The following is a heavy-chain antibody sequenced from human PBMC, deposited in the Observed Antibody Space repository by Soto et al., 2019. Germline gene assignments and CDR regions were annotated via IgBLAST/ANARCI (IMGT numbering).Heavy chain of an antibody. D-gene: IGHD5-12*01. J-gene: IGHJ4*02. CDR3: ARVLHGYSGFQHYFDY. CDR1: GFTFSTYA. CDR2: IGIVGDT. V-gene: IGHV3-13*04. Sequence: GGSLRLSCAASGFTFSTYAMHWVRQAIGKGLEWVSGIGIVGDTYYADSVKGRFTISRENAKNSLYLQMNSLRAGDTAVYYCARVLHGYSGFQHYFDYWGQGALVTVSS.